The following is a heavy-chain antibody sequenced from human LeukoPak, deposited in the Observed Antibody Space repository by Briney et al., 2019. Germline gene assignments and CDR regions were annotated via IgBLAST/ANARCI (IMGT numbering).Heavy chain of an antibody. J-gene: IGHJ4*02. V-gene: IGHV4-34*01. CDR2: INHSGST. Sequence: SETLSLTCAVYGGSFSGYYWSWIRQPPGKGLEWIGEINHSGSTNYNPSLKSRVTISVDTSKNQFSLKLSSVTAADTAVYYCARRYYGSATDYWGQGTLVTVSS. CDR3: ARRYYGSATDY. D-gene: IGHD3-10*01. CDR1: GGSFSGYY.